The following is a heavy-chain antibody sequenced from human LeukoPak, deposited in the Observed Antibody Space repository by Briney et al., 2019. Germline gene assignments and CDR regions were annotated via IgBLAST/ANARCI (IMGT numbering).Heavy chain of an antibody. V-gene: IGHV4-39*01. D-gene: IGHD5-18*01. CDR1: GGSISSSSAY. J-gene: IGHJ4*02. CDR2: IYYSKNT. Sequence: SETLSLTCTVSGGSISSSSAYWGWIRQPQGKGLEWIGSIYYSKNTYYNPSLKRRVTISADTSKNQFSLTLGSVSATDTAVYYCVSPRGFSYGYFDYWGQGTLVTVSS. CDR3: VSPRGFSYGYFDY.